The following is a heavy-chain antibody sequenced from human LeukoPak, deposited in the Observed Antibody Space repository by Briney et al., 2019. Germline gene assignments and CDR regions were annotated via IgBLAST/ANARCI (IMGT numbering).Heavy chain of an antibody. CDR3: ARETTYYYDSTGAFDI. CDR2: ISSSSSYI. D-gene: IGHD3-22*01. Sequence: GGSLRLSCAASGFTFSSYSMNWVRQAPGEGLEWVSSISSSSSYIYYADSVKGRFTISRDNAKNSLYLQMNSLRAEDTAVYYCARETTYYYDSTGAFDIWGQGTMVTVSS. CDR1: GFTFSSYS. J-gene: IGHJ3*02. V-gene: IGHV3-21*01.